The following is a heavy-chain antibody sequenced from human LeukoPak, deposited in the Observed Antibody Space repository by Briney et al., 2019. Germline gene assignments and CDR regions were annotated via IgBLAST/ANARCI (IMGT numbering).Heavy chain of an antibody. D-gene: IGHD3-10*01. J-gene: IGHJ5*02. CDR2: IYYSGST. CDR1: GGSISSYY. Sequence: SETLSLTCTVSGGSISSYYWSWIRQPPGKGLEWIGYIYYSGSTNYNPSLKSRVTISVDTSKNQFSLKLSSVTAADTAVYYCAQHGSGRSPNSFDPWGQGTLVTVSS. CDR3: AQHGSGRSPNSFDP. V-gene: IGHV4-59*01.